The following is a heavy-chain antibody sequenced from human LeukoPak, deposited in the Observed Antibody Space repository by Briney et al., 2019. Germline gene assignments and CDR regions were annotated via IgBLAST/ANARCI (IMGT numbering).Heavy chain of an antibody. CDR3: ARGQLWFDY. D-gene: IGHD5-18*01. CDR1: VGSLSSYF. CDR2: IYYSGST. V-gene: IGHV4-59*01. J-gene: IGHJ4*02. Sequence: PSETLSLTCTVPVGSLSSYFWSWIRQPPGKGLEWIGYIYYSGSTNYNPSLKSRVTISVDTSKNQFSLKLSSVTAADTAVYYCARGQLWFDYWGQGTLVTVSS.